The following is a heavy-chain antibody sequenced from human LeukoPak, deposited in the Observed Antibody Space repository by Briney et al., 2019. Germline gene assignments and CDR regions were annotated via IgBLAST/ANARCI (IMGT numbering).Heavy chain of an antibody. V-gene: IGHV1-46*01. CDR3: ARVPAGYILGDY. D-gene: IGHD3-9*01. CDR2: INPSSGST. J-gene: IGHJ4*02. Sequence: ASVKVSCKASGYIITSYYMHWVRQAPGQGLEWMGIINPSSGSTIYAHKFQGRVTMTRDMSTSTVYMELSSLRSEDTAVYYCARVPAGYILGDYWGQGTLVTVSS. CDR1: GYIITSYY.